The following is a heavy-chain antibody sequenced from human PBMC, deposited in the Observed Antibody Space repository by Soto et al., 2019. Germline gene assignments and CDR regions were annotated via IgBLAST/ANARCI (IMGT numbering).Heavy chain of an antibody. V-gene: IGHV3-30*18. J-gene: IGHJ6*01. CDR3: EKDLVQAAIKDNSMDV. CDR1: GFSFSIYA. D-gene: IGHD2-2*01. Sequence: PWWCXRLSCAACGFSFSIYAIHWFRHAPGKGLECVTVISYDGSDKYYADSVRGRFTISRYNSKNTLSLQMNSLRAEDTAVYYCEKDLVQAAIKDNSMDVWGQGTTVTVYS. CDR2: ISYDGSDK.